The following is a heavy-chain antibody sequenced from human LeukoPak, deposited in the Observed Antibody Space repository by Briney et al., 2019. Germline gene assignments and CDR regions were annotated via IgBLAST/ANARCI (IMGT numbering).Heavy chain of an antibody. J-gene: IGHJ3*02. D-gene: IGHD1-26*01. CDR1: GYTFTNYG. Sequence: ASVKVSCKASGYTFTNYGIHWVRQAPGQGPEWMGWINGYNGNTNYAQKLQGRVSMTTDTSTSTAYMELRSLRSDDTAVYYCASGDGSYLGAFDIWGQGTMVTVSS. CDR2: INGYNGNT. V-gene: IGHV1-18*01. CDR3: ASGDGSYLGAFDI.